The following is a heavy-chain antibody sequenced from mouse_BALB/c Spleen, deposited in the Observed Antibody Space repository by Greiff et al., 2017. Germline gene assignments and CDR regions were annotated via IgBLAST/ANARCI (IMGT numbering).Heavy chain of an antibody. CDR3: ARWGLRPYAMDD. J-gene: IGHJ4*01. CDR2: ISSGSSTI. CDR1: GFTFSSFG. D-gene: IGHD2-2*01. Sequence: EVQGVESGGGLVQPGGSRKLSCAASGFTFSSFGMHWVRQAPEKGLEWVAYISSGSSTIYYADTVKGRFTISRDNPKNTLFLQMTSLRSEDTAMYYCARWGLRPYAMDDWGQGTSVTVSS. V-gene: IGHV5-17*02.